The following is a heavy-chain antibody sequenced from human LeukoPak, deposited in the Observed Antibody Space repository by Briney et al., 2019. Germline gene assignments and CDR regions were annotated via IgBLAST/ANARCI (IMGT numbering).Heavy chain of an antibody. CDR2: INHSGST. J-gene: IGHJ4*02. CDR3: ARAGGIAVAGFDY. D-gene: IGHD6-19*01. V-gene: IGHV4-39*07. CDR1: GGSIRSNTNFWGWESSSY. Sequence: SETLSLTCSVSGGSIRSNTNFWGWESSSYWGWIRQRPGKGLEWIGEINHSGSTNYNPSLKSRVTISVDTSKNQFSLKLSSVTTADTAVYYCARAGGIAVAGFDYWGQGTLVTVSS.